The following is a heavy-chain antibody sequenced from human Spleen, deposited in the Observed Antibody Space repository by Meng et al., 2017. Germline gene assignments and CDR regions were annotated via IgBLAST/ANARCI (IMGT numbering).Heavy chain of an antibody. D-gene: IGHD6-13*01. J-gene: IGHJ4*02. CDR3: VRDEDISAAGKLFGDY. V-gene: IGHV1-2*06. Sequence: ASVKVSCKASGYTFTGYYMHWVRQAPGQGLEWMGRIDPNSGGTQYAQKFQGRVTMTRDTSISTAYMELSRLRFDDTAVFYCVRDEDISAAGKLFGDYWGRGTLVTVSS. CDR2: IDPNSGGT. CDR1: GYTFTGYY.